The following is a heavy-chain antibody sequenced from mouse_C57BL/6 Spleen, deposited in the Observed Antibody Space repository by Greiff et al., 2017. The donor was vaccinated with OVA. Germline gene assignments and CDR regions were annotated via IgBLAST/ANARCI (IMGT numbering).Heavy chain of an antibody. D-gene: IGHD2-12*01. CDR3: AREVSYYDY. CDR1: GYSITSGYY. CDR2: ISYDGSN. Sequence: VQLQQSGPGLVKPSQSLSLTCSVTGYSITSGYYWNWIRQFPGNKLEWMGYISYDGSNNYNPSLKNRISITRDTSKNQFVLKLNSVTTEDTATYYCAREVSYYDYWGQGTTLTVSS. J-gene: IGHJ2*01. V-gene: IGHV3-6*01.